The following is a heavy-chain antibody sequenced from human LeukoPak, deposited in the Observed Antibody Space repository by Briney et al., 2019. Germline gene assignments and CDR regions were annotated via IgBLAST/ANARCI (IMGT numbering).Heavy chain of an antibody. D-gene: IGHD3-22*01. CDR1: GFTFSSYS. V-gene: IGHV3-21*01. CDR3: ARGGFHHGFDI. Sequence: GGSLRLSCAASGFTFSSYSMNWVRQAPGKGLEWVSSISSSSSYIYYADSVKGRFTISRDNAKYTVYLQMNSLGAEDTAVYYCARGGFHHGFDIWGQGTMVTVSP. J-gene: IGHJ3*02. CDR2: ISSSSSYI.